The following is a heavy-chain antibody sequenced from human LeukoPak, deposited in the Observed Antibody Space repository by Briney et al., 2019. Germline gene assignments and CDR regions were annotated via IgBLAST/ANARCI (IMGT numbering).Heavy chain of an antibody. CDR1: GGSISSGSYY. V-gene: IGHV4-30-2*01. CDR2: IYHSGST. J-gene: IGHJ3*02. Sequence: TSQTLSLTCTVSGGSISSGSYYWSWIRQPAGKGLEWIGYIYHSGSTYYNPSLKSRVTISVDRSKNQFSLKLSSVTAADTAVYYCATLGAFDIWGQGTMVTVSS. CDR3: ATLGAFDI.